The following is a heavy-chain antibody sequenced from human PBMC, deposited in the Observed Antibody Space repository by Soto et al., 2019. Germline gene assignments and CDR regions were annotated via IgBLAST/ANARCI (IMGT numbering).Heavy chain of an antibody. CDR3: TRDSYTNTWHDPASDY. D-gene: IGHD3-16*02. J-gene: IGHJ4*01. CDR1: GFTFSSFW. Sequence: EVQLVESGGGLVQPGGSLRLSCAASGFTFSSFWMTWVRQAPGKGLEWVAKIKEDGTSDHYVDSVKGRFTISREDVKNSLYLKMYILRVEDTAVYYCTRDSYTNTWHDPASDYWGQATLV. CDR2: IKEDGTSD. V-gene: IGHV3-7*01.